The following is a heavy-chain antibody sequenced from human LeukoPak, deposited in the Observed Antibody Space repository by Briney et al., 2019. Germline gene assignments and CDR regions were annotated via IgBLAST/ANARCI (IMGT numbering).Heavy chain of an antibody. J-gene: IGHJ4*02. D-gene: IGHD3-22*01. V-gene: IGHV4-34*01. CDR3: ARCLYYDSSGSDY. CDR1: GGSFSGYY. Sequence: PSETLSLTCAVYGGSFSGYYWSWIRQPPGKGLEWIGEINHSGSTNYNPSLKSRVTISVDTSKNQFSLKLSSVTAADTAVYYCARCLYYDSSGSDYWAQGTLVTVSS. CDR2: INHSGST.